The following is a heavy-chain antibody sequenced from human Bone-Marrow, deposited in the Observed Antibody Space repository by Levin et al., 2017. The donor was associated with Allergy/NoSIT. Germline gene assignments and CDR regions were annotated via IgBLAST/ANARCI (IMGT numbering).Heavy chain of an antibody. CDR3: MNVNHNTGRDY. CDR1: GFTFKSYG. J-gene: IGHJ4*02. D-gene: IGHD1-1*01. V-gene: IGHV3-30*18. CDR2: ISYNGETA. Sequence: GGSLRLSCVASGFTFKSYGMHWVRQAPGKGLQWLSVISYNGETAYYADSVKGRFTISRDNSSNTLYLQMNNLRVEDTAIYYCMNVNHNTGRDYWGQGTLVTVSS.